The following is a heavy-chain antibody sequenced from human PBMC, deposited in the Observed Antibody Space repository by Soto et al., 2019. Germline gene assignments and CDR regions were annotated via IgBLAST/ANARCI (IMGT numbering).Heavy chain of an antibody. D-gene: IGHD6-19*01. CDR2: IYYSGST. CDR1: GGSISSSSYY. Sequence: QLQLQESGPGLVKPSETLSLTCTVSGGSISSSSYYWGWIRQPPGKGLEWIGSIYYSGSTYYNPSLKSRVTISVDTSKNQFSLKLSSVTTADTAVYYCARHGGSGVDYWGQGTLVTVSS. J-gene: IGHJ4*02. CDR3: ARHGGSGVDY. V-gene: IGHV4-39*01.